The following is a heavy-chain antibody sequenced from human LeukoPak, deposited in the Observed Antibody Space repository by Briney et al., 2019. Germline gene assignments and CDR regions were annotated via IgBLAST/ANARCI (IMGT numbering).Heavy chain of an antibody. D-gene: IGHD4-17*01. CDR2: IKQDGSEK. CDR1: GLTFSDYY. CDR3: AKDLPDYGDYDVDHY. J-gene: IGHJ4*02. Sequence: GGSLRLSCAASGLTFSDYYMSWVRQAPGKGLEWVANIKQDGSEKYYVDSVKGRFTISRDNAKNSLYLQMNSLRAEDTAVYYCAKDLPDYGDYDVDHYWAQGTLVTVSS. V-gene: IGHV3-7*01.